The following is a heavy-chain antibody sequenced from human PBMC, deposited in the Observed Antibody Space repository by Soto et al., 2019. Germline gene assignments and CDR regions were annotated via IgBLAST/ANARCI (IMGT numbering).Heavy chain of an antibody. CDR3: ARVHGDQYAVH. V-gene: IGHV4-31*03. CDR1: GGCISSGGYY. J-gene: IGHJ4*02. Sequence: QVQLQESGPGLVKPSQTLSLTCTVSGGCISSGGYYWSWIRQHPGKGLEWIGYIDYSGSTYYNPSLKSRATISVDTSKNQFSLKLSSVTAADSAVYYCARVHGDQYAVHWGQGTLVTVSS. CDR2: IDYSGST. D-gene: IGHD4-17*01.